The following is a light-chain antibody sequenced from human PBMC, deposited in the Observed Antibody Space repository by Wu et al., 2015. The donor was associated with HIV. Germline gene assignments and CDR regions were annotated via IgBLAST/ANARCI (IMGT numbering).Light chain of an antibody. Sequence: EIVLTQSPGTLSLSPGERATLSCRASQSVSSSYLAWYQQKPGQAPRLLIYGASSRATGIPDRFSGRGSGTDFTLSISRLEPEDFAVYYCQHYDSSSLTFGGGTKMETK. CDR3: QHYDSSSLT. CDR2: GAS. J-gene: IGKJ4*01. V-gene: IGKV3-20*01. CDR1: QSVSSSY.